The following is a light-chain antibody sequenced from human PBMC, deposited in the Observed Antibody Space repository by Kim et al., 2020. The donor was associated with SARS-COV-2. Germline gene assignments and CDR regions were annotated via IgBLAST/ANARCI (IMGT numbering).Light chain of an antibody. CDR1: HNNIGDQG. Sequence: QTAALACTGHHNNIGDQGVAWLQQHQGHPPKLLSYRNNKRPSGIAERFSASRSGNAAFLTITGLQPEVEADYYCSAWDDSLKAWLFGGGTKLTVL. V-gene: IGLV10-54*04. J-gene: IGLJ3*02. CDR2: RNN. CDR3: SAWDDSLKAWL.